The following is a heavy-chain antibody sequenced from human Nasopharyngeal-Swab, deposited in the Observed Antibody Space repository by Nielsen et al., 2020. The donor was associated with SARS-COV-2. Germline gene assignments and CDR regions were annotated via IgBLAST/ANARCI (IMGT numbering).Heavy chain of an antibody. J-gene: IGHJ6*02. CDR1: GCTFSSYA. D-gene: IGHD1/OR15-1a*01. V-gene: IGHV1-69*13. Sequence: SLKVSCNASGCTFSSYAISWVRQAPGQGLEWMGGIIPIFGTANYAQKFQGRVTITADESTSTAYMELSSLRSEDTAVYYCARDKWNRGYYYYGMDVWGQGTTVTVSS. CDR3: ARDKWNRGYYYYGMDV. CDR2: IIPIFGTA.